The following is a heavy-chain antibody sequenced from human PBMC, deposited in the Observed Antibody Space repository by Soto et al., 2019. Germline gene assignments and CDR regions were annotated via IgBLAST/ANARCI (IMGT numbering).Heavy chain of an antibody. Sequence: VGSLRLSCAASGFAFSNYEMNWVRQAPGKGLEWVSYISLGGSTIYYADSVKGRFTISRDDAKNSLYLQMDSLRADDTAVYYCARESFSASPNFFDYWGQGTLVTVS. CDR3: ARESFSASPNFFDY. J-gene: IGHJ4*02. CDR2: ISLGGSTI. D-gene: IGHD3-3*02. CDR1: GFAFSNYE. V-gene: IGHV3-48*03.